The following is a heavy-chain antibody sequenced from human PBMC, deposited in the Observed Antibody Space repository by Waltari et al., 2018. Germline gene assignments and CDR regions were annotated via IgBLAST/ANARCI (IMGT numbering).Heavy chain of an antibody. CDR2: IIPILGIA. Sequence: QVQLVQSGAEVKKPGSSVMVSCKASGGTFSSYAISWVRQAPGQGLEWMGRIIPILGIANYAQKFQGRVTITADKSTSTAYMELSSLRSEDTAVYYCARGNCSSTSCDASVRFYYGMDVWGQGTTVTVSS. CDR1: GGTFSSYA. J-gene: IGHJ6*02. D-gene: IGHD2-2*01. CDR3: ARGNCSSTSCDASVRFYYGMDV. V-gene: IGHV1-69*04.